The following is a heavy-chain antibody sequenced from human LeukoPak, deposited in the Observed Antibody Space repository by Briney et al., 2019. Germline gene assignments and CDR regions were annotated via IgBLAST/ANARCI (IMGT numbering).Heavy chain of an antibody. CDR1: GFTFSSYG. J-gene: IGHJ4*02. Sequence: GGSLRLSCAASGFTFSSYGMHWVRQAPGKGLEWVAFIRYDGSNKYYADSVKGRFTISRDNSKNTLYLQMNSLRAEDTAVYYCAKERKVYSSLDYWGQGTLVTVSS. V-gene: IGHV3-30*02. D-gene: IGHD6-13*01. CDR3: AKERKVYSSLDY. CDR2: IRYDGSNK.